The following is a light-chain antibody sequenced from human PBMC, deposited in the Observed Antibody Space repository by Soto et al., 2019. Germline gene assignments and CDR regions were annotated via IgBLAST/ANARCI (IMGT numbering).Light chain of an antibody. Sequence: EIVMTQTPLSLSVAPGQPASISCKSSESLLHSDGKTYLYWYLQKPGQPPHLLIYELSNRFSGVPEKCGGGGSGTDLPLIISRVEAEDVVVYYCMQSIQVPITFGQGTRLEIK. CDR2: ELS. CDR1: ESLLHSDGKTY. V-gene: IGKV2D-29*01. CDR3: MQSIQVPIT. J-gene: IGKJ5*01.